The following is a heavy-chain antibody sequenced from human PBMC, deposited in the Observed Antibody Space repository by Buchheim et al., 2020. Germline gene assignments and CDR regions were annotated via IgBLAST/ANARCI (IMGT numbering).Heavy chain of an antibody. CDR1: GFTFSSYA. D-gene: IGHD6-6*01. J-gene: IGHJ4*02. Sequence: QVQLVESGGGVVQPGRSLRLSCAASGFTFSSYAMHWVRQAPGKGLEWVAVISYDGSNKYYADSVKGRFTISRDNSKNTLYLQMNSLRAEDTAVYYCARDPWEQLVRPHWGQGTL. CDR2: ISYDGSNK. CDR3: ARDPWEQLVRPH. V-gene: IGHV3-30*04.